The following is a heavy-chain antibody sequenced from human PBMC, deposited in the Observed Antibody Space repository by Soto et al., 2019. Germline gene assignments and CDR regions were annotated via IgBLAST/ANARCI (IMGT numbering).Heavy chain of an antibody. CDR2: INPNSGGT. CDR1: GYTFTGYY. D-gene: IGHD3-9*01. V-gene: IGHV1-2*04. J-gene: IGHJ5*02. CDR3: ARALRDYDILTGPSWFDP. Sequence: GASVKVSCKASGYTFTGYYMHWVRQAPGQGLEWMGWINPNSGGTNYAQKFQGWVTMTRDTSISTAYMELSRLRSDDTAVYYCARALRDYDILTGPSWFDPWGQGTLVTVSS.